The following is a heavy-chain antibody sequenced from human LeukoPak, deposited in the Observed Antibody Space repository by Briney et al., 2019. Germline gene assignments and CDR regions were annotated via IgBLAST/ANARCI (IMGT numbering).Heavy chain of an antibody. CDR1: GYTFTSYY. CDR2: INPSGGST. D-gene: IGHD3-10*01. J-gene: IGHJ2*01. CDR3: ARESGSGSYYNFPLLLYFDL. V-gene: IGHV1-46*01. Sequence: GASVKVSCKASGYTFTSYYMHWVRQAPGQGLEWMGIINPSGGSTSYAQKFQGRVTMTRDTSTSTVYMELSSLRSEDTAVYYCARESGSGSYYNFPLLLYFDLWGRGTLVTVSS.